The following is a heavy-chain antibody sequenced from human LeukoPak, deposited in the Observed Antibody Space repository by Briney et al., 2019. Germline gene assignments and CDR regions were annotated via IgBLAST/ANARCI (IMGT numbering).Heavy chain of an antibody. V-gene: IGHV3-23*01. CDR3: AKGLYGSGSYYTVVGPFDP. J-gene: IGHJ5*02. CDR1: GFTFSSYA. CDR2: ISGSGGST. Sequence: GSLRLSCAASGFTFSSYAMSWVRQAPGKGLEWVSAISGSGGSTYYADSVKGRFTISRDNSKNTLYLQMNSLRAEDTAVYYCAKGLYGSGSYYTVVGPFDPWGQGTLVTVSS. D-gene: IGHD3-10*01.